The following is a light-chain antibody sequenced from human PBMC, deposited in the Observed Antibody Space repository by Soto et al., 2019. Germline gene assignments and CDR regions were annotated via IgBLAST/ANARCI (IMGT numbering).Light chain of an antibody. CDR3: SSYAGSNNLV. Sequence: QSVLTQPASVSGSPGQSITISCTGTSSNVGSYKLVSWYQQHPGKAPKLMIFEVNKRPSGVSNRFSGSKSGNTASLTVSGLQAEDEADYYCSSYAGSNNLVFAGGTKVTVL. CDR2: EVN. J-gene: IGLJ3*02. CDR1: SSNVGSYKL. V-gene: IGLV2-23*02.